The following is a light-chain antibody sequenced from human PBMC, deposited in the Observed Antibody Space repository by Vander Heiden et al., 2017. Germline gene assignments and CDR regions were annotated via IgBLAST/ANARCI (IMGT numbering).Light chain of an antibody. J-gene: IGLJ1*01. CDR2: DVS. V-gene: IGLV2-11*01. CDR3: CSFAGSYTPYV. CDR1: SSDFGRYSY. Sequence: QSALTQPRPASGSPGQPVTISCTGTSSDFGRYSYVPGYQQYPGEAPKLMVYDVSQRPSRVPDRFSGSKSGNTASLTISGLQADDEADYYCCSFAGSYTPYVFGTGTKVTVL.